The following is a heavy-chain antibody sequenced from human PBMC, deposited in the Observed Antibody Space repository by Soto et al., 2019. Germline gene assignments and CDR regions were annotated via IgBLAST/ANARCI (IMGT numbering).Heavy chain of an antibody. CDR2: MYYGGGS. CDR1: GVSVRRCFDY. V-gene: IGHV4-31*01. CDR3: ARDRRLERTRRFDP. Sequence: TLSLTCSFYGVSVRRCFDYWSLIGQHPGKGLDWIGYMYYGGGSYYNPSLKSPVTISVETTKNQSSLKLSSVTAADTAVYYCARDRRLERTRRFDPWGQGNLVTV. D-gene: IGHD6-25*01. J-gene: IGHJ5*02.